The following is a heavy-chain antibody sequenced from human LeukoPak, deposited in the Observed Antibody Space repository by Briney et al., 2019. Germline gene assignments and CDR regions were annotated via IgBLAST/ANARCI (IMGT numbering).Heavy chain of an antibody. V-gene: IGHV3-23*01. CDR2: FSGSEDSA. J-gene: IGHJ6*03. CDR3: ARDLTDPPYYYYYIDV. CDR1: GFTVSTYD. Sequence: GGSLRLSCAASGFTVSTYDMSWVRQAPGKGPEWVSGFSGSEDSAYYADSVKGRFTISRDNSKNTLYLQMDSLRAEDTAVYYCARDLTDPPYYYYYIDVWGKGTTVTISS.